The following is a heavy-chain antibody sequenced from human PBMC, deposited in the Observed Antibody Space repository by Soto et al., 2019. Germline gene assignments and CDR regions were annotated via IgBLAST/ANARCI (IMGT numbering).Heavy chain of an antibody. J-gene: IGHJ3*02. CDR2: ISSSGGNT. V-gene: IGHV3-23*01. Sequence: GGSLRLSCAASGFTFSTYAMSWVRQAPGKGLEWVSTISSSGGNTYYTDSVKGRFTISRDNSKNTLYLQMNSLRAEDTAIYYCAKRPTSTGFGNPFDIWGQGTMVTVSS. CDR1: GFTFSTYA. D-gene: IGHD3-10*01. CDR3: AKRPTSTGFGNPFDI.